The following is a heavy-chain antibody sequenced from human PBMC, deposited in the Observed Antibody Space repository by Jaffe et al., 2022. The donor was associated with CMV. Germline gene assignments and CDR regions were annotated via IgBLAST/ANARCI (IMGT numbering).Heavy chain of an antibody. CDR1: GYSFTYYW. V-gene: IGHV5-51*01. CDR2: IFPGDSDT. CDR3: ARVAKNYYDSAGYWGDAFDI. J-gene: IGHJ3*02. Sequence: EVQLVQSGAELKEPGESLKISCEASGYSFTYYWIGWVRQMPGKGLEWMGIIFPGDSDTRYSPSFQGQVTISVDKSISTAHLQWRNLKASDTAMYFCARVAKNYYDSAGYWGDAFDIWGQGTMVTVSS. D-gene: IGHD3-22*01.